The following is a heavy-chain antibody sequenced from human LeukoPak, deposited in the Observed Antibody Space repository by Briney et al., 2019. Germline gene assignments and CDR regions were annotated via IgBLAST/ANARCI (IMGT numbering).Heavy chain of an antibody. CDR2: INAGNGNT. V-gene: IGHV1-3*01. CDR3: ASHPTSGRWEQWLGLDY. D-gene: IGHD6-19*01. Sequence: ASVKVSCKASGYTFTSYAMHWVRQAPGQRLEGMGWINAGNGNTKYSQKFQGRVTITRDTSASTAYMELSSLRSEDTAVYYCASHPTSGRWEQWLGLDYWGQGTLVTVSS. J-gene: IGHJ4*02. CDR1: GYTFTSYA.